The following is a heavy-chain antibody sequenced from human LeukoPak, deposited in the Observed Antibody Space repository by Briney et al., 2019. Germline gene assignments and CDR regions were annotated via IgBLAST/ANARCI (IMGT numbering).Heavy chain of an antibody. J-gene: IGHJ4*02. V-gene: IGHV7-4-1*02. Sequence: ASVKVSCKASGYTFTSYDINWVRQAPGQGLEWMGWINTNTGNPTYAQGFTGRFVFSLDTSVSTAYLQISSLKAEDTAVYYCAMGYYYDSSGYYHYGSFFDYWGQGTLVTVSS. D-gene: IGHD3-22*01. CDR2: INTNTGNP. CDR3: AMGYYYDSSGYYHYGSFFDY. CDR1: GYTFTSYD.